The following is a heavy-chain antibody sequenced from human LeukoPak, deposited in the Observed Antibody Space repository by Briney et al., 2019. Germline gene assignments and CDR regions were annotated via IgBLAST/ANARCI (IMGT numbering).Heavy chain of an antibody. CDR2: INHSGST. CDR1: GGSFSGYY. J-gene: IGHJ5*02. Sequence: SETLSLTCAVYGGSFSGYYWSWIRQPPGKGLEWIGEINHSGSTNYNPSLKSRVTISVDTSKNQFSLKLSSVTAADTAVYYCARDSYYYGSGSPNWFDPWGQGTLVTVSS. D-gene: IGHD3-10*01. CDR3: ARDSYYYGSGSPNWFDP. V-gene: IGHV4-34*01.